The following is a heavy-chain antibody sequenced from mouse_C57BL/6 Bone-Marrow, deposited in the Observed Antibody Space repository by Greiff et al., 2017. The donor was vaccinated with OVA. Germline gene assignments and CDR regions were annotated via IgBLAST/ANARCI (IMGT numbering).Heavy chain of an antibody. D-gene: IGHD4-1*01. CDR1: GYTFTSYW. V-gene: IGHV1-69*01. Sequence: VQLQQPGAELVMPGASVKLSCKASGYTFTSYWMHWVKQRPGQGLEWIGEIDPSDSYTNYNQKFKGKSTLTVDKPSSTAYMQLSSLTSEDAAVYYCARWGGTEVFDYWGQGTTLTGSS. J-gene: IGHJ2*01. CDR2: IDPSDSYT. CDR3: ARWGGTEVFDY.